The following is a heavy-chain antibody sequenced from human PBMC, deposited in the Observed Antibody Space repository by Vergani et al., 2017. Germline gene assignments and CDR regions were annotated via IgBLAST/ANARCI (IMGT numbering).Heavy chain of an antibody. CDR3: AKGPYGSGHYYYYYMDV. V-gene: IGHV3-30*18. Sequence: QVQLVESGGGVVQPGRSLRLSCAASGFTFSSYGMHWVRQAPGKGLEWVAVISYDGSNKYYADSVKGRFTISRDNSKNTLYLQMNSLRAEDTAVYYCAKGPYGSGHYYYYYMDVWGQGTAVTVSS. J-gene: IGHJ6*03. CDR1: GFTFSSYG. D-gene: IGHD3-10*01. CDR2: ISYDGSNK.